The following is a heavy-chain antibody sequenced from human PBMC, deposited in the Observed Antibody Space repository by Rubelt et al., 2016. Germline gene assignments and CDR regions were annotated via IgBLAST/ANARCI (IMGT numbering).Heavy chain of an antibody. V-gene: IGHV4-34*02. Sequence: QAQLLQWGAGLLKPSETLSLICGFSDGSFSGYYWSWIRQPPGKGLEWIANVCYSGSTNYNPSLKRRVTISVDTSKNEFSLKRTSVTAADTAVYYCARDHKQWYGMDVWGQGTTVTVSS. J-gene: IGHJ6*02. D-gene: IGHD6-19*01. CDR3: ARDHKQWYGMDV. CDR1: DGSFSGYY. CDR2: VCYSGST.